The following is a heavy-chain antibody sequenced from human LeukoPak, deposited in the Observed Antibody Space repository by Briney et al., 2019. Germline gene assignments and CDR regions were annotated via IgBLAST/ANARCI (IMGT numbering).Heavy chain of an antibody. J-gene: IGHJ5*02. D-gene: IGHD3-10*01. CDR3: ARGSRRMVRGVSWFDP. V-gene: IGHV4-34*01. CDR2: INHSGST. Sequence: SETLSLTCAVYGGSFSGYYWSWIRQPPGKGLEWIGEINHSGSTNYNPSLKSRVTISVDTSKNQFSLKLSSVTAADTAVYYCARGSRRMVRGVSWFDPWGQGTLVTVSS. CDR1: GGSFSGYY.